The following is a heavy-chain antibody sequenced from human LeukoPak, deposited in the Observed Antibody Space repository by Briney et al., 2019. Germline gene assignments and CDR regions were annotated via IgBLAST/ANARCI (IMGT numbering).Heavy chain of an antibody. Sequence: PGGSLRLSCAASGFTFRSYGMHWVRQAPGKGLEWVAVISYDGSNKYYADSVKGRFTISRDNSKNTLYLQMNSLRAEDTALYYCARGEWSSSPFDYWGQGTLVTVSS. CDR3: ARGEWSSSPFDY. V-gene: IGHV3-30*03. CDR2: ISYDGSNK. CDR1: GFTFRSYG. D-gene: IGHD6-6*01. J-gene: IGHJ4*02.